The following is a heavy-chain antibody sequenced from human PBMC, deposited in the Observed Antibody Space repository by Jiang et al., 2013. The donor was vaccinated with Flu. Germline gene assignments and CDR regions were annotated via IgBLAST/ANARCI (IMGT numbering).Heavy chain of an antibody. Sequence: EWLGRTYYRSKWYNDYAVSVKSRITINPDTSKNQFSLQLNSVTPEDTAVYYCARDLQLVHAPHYYYGMDVWGQGTTVTVSS. CDR3: ARDLQLVHAPHYYYGMDV. V-gene: IGHV6-1*01. D-gene: IGHD6-6*01. J-gene: IGHJ6*02. CDR2: TYYRSKWYN.